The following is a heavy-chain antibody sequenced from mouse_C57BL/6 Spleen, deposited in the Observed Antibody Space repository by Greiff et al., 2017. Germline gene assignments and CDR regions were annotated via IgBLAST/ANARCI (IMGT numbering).Heavy chain of an antibody. Sequence: EVQLLESGPGLVKPSQSLSLTCSVTGYSITSGYYWNWIRQFPGNKLEWMGYISYDDSNNYNPSLKNRITITRDTSKNQFFLKLNSVTTEKTATYYCAREGDRENFDYWGQGTTLTVSS. V-gene: IGHV3-6*01. CDR2: ISYDDSN. D-gene: IGHD3-3*01. CDR1: GYSITSGYY. J-gene: IGHJ2*01. CDR3: AREGDRENFDY.